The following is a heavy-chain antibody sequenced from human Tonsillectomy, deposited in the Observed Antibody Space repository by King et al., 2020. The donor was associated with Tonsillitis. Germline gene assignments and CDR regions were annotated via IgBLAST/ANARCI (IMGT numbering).Heavy chain of an antibody. V-gene: IGHV5-10-1*01. CDR1: GYSFTSYW. CDR2: IDPSDSYT. D-gene: IGHD2-15*01. Sequence: QLVQSGAEVKKPGESLRISCKGSGYSFTSYWISWVRQMPGKGLEWMGRIDPSDSYTNYSPSFQGHVTISADKSISTAYLQWSSLKASDTAMYYSARPTVGYCSGGSCYPDAEYFQHWGQGTLVTVSS. CDR3: ARPTVGYCSGGSCYPDAEYFQH. J-gene: IGHJ1*01.